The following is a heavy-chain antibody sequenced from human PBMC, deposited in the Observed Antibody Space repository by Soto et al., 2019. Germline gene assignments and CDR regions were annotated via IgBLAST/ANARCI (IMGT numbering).Heavy chain of an antibody. CDR2: VNPADSDT. CDR3: VRPDSSGFYSN. V-gene: IGHV5-51*01. Sequence: GEALKISCKASGYSFTSYWIGWVRQMSGKGLEWMAIVNPADSDTRYSPSFQGQVTVSADKSISTAYLQWGSLKASDTAMYYCVRPDSSGFYSNWGQGTPGTVSS. D-gene: IGHD3-22*01. J-gene: IGHJ4*02. CDR1: GYSFTSYW.